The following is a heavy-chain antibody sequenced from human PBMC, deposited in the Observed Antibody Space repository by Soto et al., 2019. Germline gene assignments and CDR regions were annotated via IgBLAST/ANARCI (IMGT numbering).Heavy chain of an antibody. J-gene: IGHJ6*02. CDR2: INPSGGST. CDR3: ARDLYDILTGYRAGDYYYYGMDV. Sequence: ASVKVSCKASGYTLTSYYMHWVRQAPGQGLEWMGIINPSGGSTSYAQKFQGRVTMTRDTSTSTVYMELSSLRSEDTAVYYCARDLYDILTGYRAGDYYYYGMDVWGQGTTVTAP. V-gene: IGHV1-46*01. D-gene: IGHD3-9*01. CDR1: GYTLTSYY.